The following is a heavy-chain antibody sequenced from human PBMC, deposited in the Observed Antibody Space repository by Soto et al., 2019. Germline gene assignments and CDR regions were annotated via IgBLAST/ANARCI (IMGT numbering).Heavy chain of an antibody. D-gene: IGHD3-10*01. CDR3: AREYYYGSGSYYAYSNYYGMDV. J-gene: IGHJ6*02. CDR2: ISPDGGRT. Sequence: ASVKVSCKASGYTFTTYYMHWLRQSPGQGLEWMGIISPDGGRTSYAQKFQGRVTMTRDTSTSTVYMELSSLRSEDTAVYYCAREYYYGSGSYYAYSNYYGMDVWGQGTTVTVSS. V-gene: IGHV1-46*01. CDR1: GYTFTTYY.